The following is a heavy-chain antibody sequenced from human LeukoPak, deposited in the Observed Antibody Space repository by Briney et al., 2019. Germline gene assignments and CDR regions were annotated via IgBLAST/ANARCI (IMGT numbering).Heavy chain of an antibody. D-gene: IGHD2-15*01. V-gene: IGHV4-30-4*01. CDR1: GGSISSGDYY. Sequence: PSETLSLTCTVSGGSISSGDYYWSWIRQPPGQGLEWIGYIYYSGSTYYNPSLKSRVTISVDTSKNQFSLKLNSVTAADTAVYYCAGERQLESVAATAFDYWGQGTLVTVSS. CDR3: AGERQLESVAATAFDY. J-gene: IGHJ4*02. CDR2: IYYSGST.